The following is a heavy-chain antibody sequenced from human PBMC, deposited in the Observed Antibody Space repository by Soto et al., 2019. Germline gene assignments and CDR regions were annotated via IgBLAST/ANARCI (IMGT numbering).Heavy chain of an antibody. Sequence: EVQLLESGGGLVQPGGSLRLSCAASGFTFSSYAMSWVRQAPGKGLEWVSAISGSGGSTYYADSVKGRFTISRDNSKNTLYLQRNGLRDEDTAVYCCAKYGDGCGGDCFDYWGQGTLVTVSS. V-gene: IGHV3-23*01. CDR3: AKYGDGCGGDCFDY. CDR1: GFTFSSYA. CDR2: ISGSGGST. J-gene: IGHJ4*02. D-gene: IGHD2-21*01.